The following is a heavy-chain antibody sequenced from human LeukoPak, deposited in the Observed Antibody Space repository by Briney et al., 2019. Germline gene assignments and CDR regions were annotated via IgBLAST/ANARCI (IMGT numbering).Heavy chain of an antibody. CDR1: GGSISSSYYY. CDR2: IYYSGST. J-gene: IGHJ4*02. Sequence: SETLSLTCTVSGGSISSSYYYWGWIRQPPGKGLEWIGSIYYSGSTYYNPSLKSRVTISVDTSKNQFSLKLRSVTAADTAVYYCARVGGSSGFLSYYWGQGTLVTVSS. CDR3: ARVGGSSGFLSYY. V-gene: IGHV4-39*01. D-gene: IGHD3-22*01.